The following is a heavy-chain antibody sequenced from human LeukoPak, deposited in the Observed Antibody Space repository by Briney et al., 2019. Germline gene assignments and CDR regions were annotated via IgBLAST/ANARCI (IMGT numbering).Heavy chain of an antibody. V-gene: IGHV3-20*04. J-gene: IGHJ4*02. CDR1: RFTFDDYG. CDR2: IYWNGDST. Sequence: GGSLRLSCAASRFTFDDYGMSWVRQAPGKGVEWVFGIYWNGDSTGYGDSVKGRFTISRDNARNSLYLQMNSLRAEDTAFYYCAREQRYCGSTSCYSFFDYWGQGTLVTVSS. D-gene: IGHD2-2*01. CDR3: AREQRYCGSTSCYSFFDY.